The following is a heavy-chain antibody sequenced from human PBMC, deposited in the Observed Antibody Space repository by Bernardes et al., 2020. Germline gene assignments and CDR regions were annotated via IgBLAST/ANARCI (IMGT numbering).Heavy chain of an antibody. CDR1: GFSLSTSGMR. Sequence: SGPTLVKPTQTLTLTCTFSGFSLSTSGMRVSWIRQPPGKALEWLARIDWDDDKFYSTSLKTRLTISKDTSKNQVVLTMTNMDPVDTATYYCALTVVVPAAPPVDYWGQGTLVTGSS. D-gene: IGHD2-2*01. CDR2: IDWDDDK. V-gene: IGHV2-70*04. J-gene: IGHJ4*02. CDR3: ALTVVVPAAPPVDY.